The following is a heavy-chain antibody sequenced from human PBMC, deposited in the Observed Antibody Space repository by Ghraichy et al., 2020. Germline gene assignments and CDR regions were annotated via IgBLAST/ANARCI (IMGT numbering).Heavy chain of an antibody. CDR1: GFTFSSYA. CDR3: ARDRASSEYYYYYGMDV. J-gene: IGHJ6*02. Sequence: GESLNITCAASGFTFSSYAMHWVRQAPGKGLEWVAVISYDGSNKYYADSVKGRFTISRDNSKNTLYLQMNSLRAEDTAVYYCARDRASSEYYYYYGMDVWGQGTTVTLSS. D-gene: IGHD6-25*01. V-gene: IGHV3-30-3*01. CDR2: ISYDGSNK.